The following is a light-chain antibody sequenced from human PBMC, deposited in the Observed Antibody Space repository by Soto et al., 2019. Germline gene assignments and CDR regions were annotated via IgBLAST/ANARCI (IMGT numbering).Light chain of an antibody. CDR3: QQFGSSPLT. CDR2: GAS. J-gene: IGKJ4*01. CDR1: QSISVSY. Sequence: EIVLTQSPGTLSLSPGERATLSCRASQSISVSYLAWFQQKPGQAPRLVVYGASSRAIGIPDRFRGSGSGTDFSLTISRLEPEDCAVYYCQQFGSSPLTFGGGTKVEIK. V-gene: IGKV3-20*01.